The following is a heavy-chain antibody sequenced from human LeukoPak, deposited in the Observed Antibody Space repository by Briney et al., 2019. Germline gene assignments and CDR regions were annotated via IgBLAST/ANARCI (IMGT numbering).Heavy chain of an antibody. J-gene: IGHJ4*02. CDR2: IWYDGSNK. Sequence: GGSLRLSCAASGFTFSHFAMHWVRQAPGKGLEWVAVIWYDGSNKYYADSVKGRFTISRDNSKNTLYLQMNSLRAEDTAVYYCARDEAHSSSPSFDYWGQGTLVTVSS. CDR3: ARDEAHSSSPSFDY. V-gene: IGHV3-33*08. CDR1: GFTFSHFA. D-gene: IGHD6-6*01.